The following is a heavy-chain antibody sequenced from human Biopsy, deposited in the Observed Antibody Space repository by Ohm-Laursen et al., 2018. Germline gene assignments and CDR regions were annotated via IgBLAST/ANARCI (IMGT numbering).Heavy chain of an antibody. CDR2: FDREERKA. D-gene: IGHD3-10*01. CDR3: ATGPYYDTRFYYNVRPFDF. CDR1: GYTLTELS. J-gene: IGHJ4*02. V-gene: IGHV1-24*01. Sequence: SVTVSCKASGYTLTELSIHWVRQTGGKGLEWMGGFDREERKAVYAEKFQGRVTMTEDTSTDTVYMEVTSLRSDDTAVYYCATGPYYDTRFYYNVRPFDFWGQGTLVTVSS.